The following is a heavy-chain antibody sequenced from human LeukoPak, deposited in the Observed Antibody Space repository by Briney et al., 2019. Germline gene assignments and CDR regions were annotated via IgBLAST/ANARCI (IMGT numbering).Heavy chain of an antibody. D-gene: IGHD3-9*01. J-gene: IGHJ4*02. CDR1: GFTFNSYA. CDR3: AKVFRYFDWLQN. CDR2: ISGSGGST. V-gene: IGHV3-23*01. Sequence: GRSLRLSCAASGFTFNSYAMSWVRQAPGKGLEWVSAISGSGGSTYYADSVKGRFTISRDNSKNTLYLQMNSLRAEDTAVYYCAKVFRYFDWLQNWGQGTLVTVSS.